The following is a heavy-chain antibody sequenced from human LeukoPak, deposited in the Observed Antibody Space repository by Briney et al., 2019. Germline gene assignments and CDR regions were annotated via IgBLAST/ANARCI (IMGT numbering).Heavy chain of an antibody. CDR3: ARRVVNNRNWYFNL. V-gene: IGHV5-51*01. CDR1: GYIFTSYW. Sequence: GASLKISCKGSGYIFTSYWIGWVRQLPGKGLEWMGIIYPGDSNTRYSPSFQGQVTISADKSINTAYVQWSSLKASDTAMYYCARRVVNNRNWYFNLWGRGTLVTVSS. J-gene: IGHJ2*01. CDR2: IYPGDSNT. D-gene: IGHD4-23*01.